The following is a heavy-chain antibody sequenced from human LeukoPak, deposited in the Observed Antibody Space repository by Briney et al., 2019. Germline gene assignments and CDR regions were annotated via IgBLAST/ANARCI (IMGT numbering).Heavy chain of an antibody. CDR1: GYTFTSYG. J-gene: IGHJ4*02. V-gene: IGHV1-18*01. D-gene: IGHD3-10*01. Sequence: ASVKVSCKASGYTFTSYGISWVRQAPGQGLEWMGWISAYNGNTNHAQNVQGRVTMTTDTSTGTAYMELRSLRSDDTAVYYCARGPGFFFMKNRGLRYWGQGTPVIVSS. CDR2: ISAYNGNT. CDR3: ARGPGFFFMKNRGLRY.